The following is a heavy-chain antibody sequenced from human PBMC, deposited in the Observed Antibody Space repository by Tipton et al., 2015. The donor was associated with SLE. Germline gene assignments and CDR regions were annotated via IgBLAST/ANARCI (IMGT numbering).Heavy chain of an antibody. Sequence: QSGAEVKKPGASVKVSCKASGYTFISYAVSWVRQAPGQGLEWMGWISTYNGDTNYEKKFQGRVTMTTDTSTTTAYMELRSLRSDDTAVYYCARGLVVPAITEPEDSYYFMDVRGKGTTVTVSS. D-gene: IGHD2-2*01. CDR1: GYTFISYA. CDR3: ARGLVVPAITEPEDSYYFMDV. CDR2: ISTYNGDT. V-gene: IGHV1-18*01. J-gene: IGHJ6*03.